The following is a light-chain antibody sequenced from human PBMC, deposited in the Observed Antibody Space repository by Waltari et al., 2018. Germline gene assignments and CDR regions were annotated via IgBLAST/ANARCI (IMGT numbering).Light chain of an antibody. CDR3: SSYTSSSTRVV. V-gene: IGLV2-14*03. J-gene: IGLJ2*01. CDR2: DVS. Sequence: QSALTQPASVSGSPGQSITISSTGTSRDVGGYNYVSWYQQHPGKAPKLMIYDVSNRPSGVSNRFSGSKSGNTASLTISGLQAEDEADYYCSSYTSSSTRVVFGGGTKLTVL. CDR1: SRDVGGYNY.